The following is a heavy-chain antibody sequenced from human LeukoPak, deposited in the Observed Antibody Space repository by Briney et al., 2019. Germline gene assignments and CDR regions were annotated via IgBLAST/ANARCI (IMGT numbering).Heavy chain of an antibody. CDR2: IYYSGST. Sequence: SETLSLTCTVSGGSISSYYWSWIRQPPVKGLEWIGYIYYSGSTNYNPSLKSRVTISVDTSKNQFSLKLSSVTAADTAVYYCARVFSGRSPWFDPWGQGTLVTVSS. CDR1: GGSISSYY. J-gene: IGHJ5*02. CDR3: ARVFSGRSPWFDP. V-gene: IGHV4-59*08. D-gene: IGHD1-26*01.